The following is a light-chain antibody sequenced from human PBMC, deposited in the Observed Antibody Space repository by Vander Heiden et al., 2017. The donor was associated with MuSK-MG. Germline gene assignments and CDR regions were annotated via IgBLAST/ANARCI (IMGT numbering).Light chain of an antibody. CDR1: NIGSKS. J-gene: IGLJ2*01. CDR2: DDS. CDR3: QVWDSSSDHRVV. V-gene: IGLV3-21*02. Sequence: SYLLTPPPPVSVAPGQTARITCGGNNIGSKSVHWYQQKPGQAPVLVVYDDSDRPPGIPERFSGSNSGNTATLTISRVEAGDEADYYCQVWDSSSDHRVVFGGGTKLTVL.